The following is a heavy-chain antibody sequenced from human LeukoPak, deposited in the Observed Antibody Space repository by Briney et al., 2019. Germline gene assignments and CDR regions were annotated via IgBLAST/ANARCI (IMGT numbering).Heavy chain of an antibody. CDR3: ARGDTTSGSGFDY. V-gene: IGHV1-2*06. D-gene: IGHD3-10*01. J-gene: IGHJ4*02. CDR1: GYTFTGYY. CDR2: INPNSGGT. Sequence: ASVKVSCKASGYTFTGYYMHWVRQAPGQGLEWMGRINPNSGGTNYAQKFQGRVTMTRDTSISTAYMELSRLRSDDTAVYYCARGDTTSGSGFDYWGREPWSPSPQ.